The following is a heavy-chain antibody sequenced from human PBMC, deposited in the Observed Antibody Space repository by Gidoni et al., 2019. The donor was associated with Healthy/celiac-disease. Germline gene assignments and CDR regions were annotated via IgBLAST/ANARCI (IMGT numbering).Heavy chain of an antibody. V-gene: IGHV4-34*01. J-gene: IGHJ3*02. CDR2: INHSGST. D-gene: IGHD3-10*01. CDR3: ARIWKTPRHMVRGVNDAFDI. Sequence: QVQLQPWGAGLLKPSETLSLTCAVYGGSFSGYYWSWIRQPPGKGLEWIGEINHSGSTNYNPSLKSRVTISVDTSKNQFSLKLSSVTAADTAVYYCARIWKTPRHMVRGVNDAFDIWGQGTMVTVSS. CDR1: GGSFSGYY.